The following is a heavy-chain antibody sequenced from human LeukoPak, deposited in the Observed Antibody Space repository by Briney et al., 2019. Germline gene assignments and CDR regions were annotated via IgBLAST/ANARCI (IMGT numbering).Heavy chain of an antibody. CDR2: IHYSGNT. CDR3: ARGRGYYDSSGYYNRYYFDY. D-gene: IGHD3-22*01. Sequence: SETLSPTCTVSGGSISSFYWTWIRQPPGKGLEWIGNIHYSGNTNYNPSLKSRVTISVDTSKNQFSLKLNSVTAADTAVYYCARGRGYYDSSGYYNRYYFDYWGQGTLVTVSS. V-gene: IGHV4-59*01. CDR1: GGSISSFY. J-gene: IGHJ4*02.